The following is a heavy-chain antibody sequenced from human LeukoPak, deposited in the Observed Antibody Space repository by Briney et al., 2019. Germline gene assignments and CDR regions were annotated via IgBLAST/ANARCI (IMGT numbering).Heavy chain of an antibody. V-gene: IGHV3-21*01. CDR2: ISSSSSYI. CDR3: ARDGGWFPRLYYYYMDV. J-gene: IGHJ6*03. Sequence: EGSLRLSCAASGFTFSSYSMNWVRQAPGKGLEWVSSISSSSSYIYYADSVKGRFTISRDNAKNSLYLQMNSLRVEDTAVYYCARDGGWFPRLYYYYMDVCGKGTTVTVSS. D-gene: IGHD2-15*01. CDR1: GFTFSSYS.